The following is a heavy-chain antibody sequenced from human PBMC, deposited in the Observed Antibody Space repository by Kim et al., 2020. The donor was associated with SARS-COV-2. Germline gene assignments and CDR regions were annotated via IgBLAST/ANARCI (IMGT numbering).Heavy chain of an antibody. CDR2: INTNTGIP. Sequence: ASVKVSCQASGYTFTTYSMIWVRQAPGQGLELMGWINTNTGIPTYVQGFTGRFVFSLDTSVSTAYLQISSLETEDTAVYYCAREVGSPTRPPGDYWGQGTLVTVSS. CDR3: AREVGSPTRPPGDY. V-gene: IGHV7-4-1*01. J-gene: IGHJ4*02. CDR1: GYTFTTYS. D-gene: IGHD1-26*01.